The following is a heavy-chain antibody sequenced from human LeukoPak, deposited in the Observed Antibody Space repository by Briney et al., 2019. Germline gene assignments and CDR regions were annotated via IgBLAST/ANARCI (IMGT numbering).Heavy chain of an antibody. V-gene: IGHV3-23*01. CDR1: GFTFSSYA. CDR2: ISGSGGST. CDR3: AIDPNYDYSSGLTYYFDY. Sequence: GGSLRLSCAASGFTFSSYAMSWVRQAPGKGLEWVSAISGSGGSTYYADSVKGRFTISRDNSKNTLYLQMNSLRAEDTAVYYCAIDPNYDYSSGLTYYFDYWGQGTLVTVSS. J-gene: IGHJ4*02. D-gene: IGHD3-22*01.